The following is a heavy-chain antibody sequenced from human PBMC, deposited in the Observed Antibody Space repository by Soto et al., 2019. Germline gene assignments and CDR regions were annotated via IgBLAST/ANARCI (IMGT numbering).Heavy chain of an antibody. D-gene: IGHD1-26*01. J-gene: IGHJ5*01. CDR1: GGSISSGGYY. CDR2: IYYSGST. V-gene: IGHV4-31*03. CDR3: ARHSASWQWFDY. Sequence: QVQLQESGPGLVKPSQTLSLTCSVSGGSISSGGYYWSWIRQHPEKGLEWIGYIYYSGSTNYNPSVRSRVIISVATSSTRFALDLRSVTAADTARYYCARHSASWQWFDYWGQGTLVTVSS.